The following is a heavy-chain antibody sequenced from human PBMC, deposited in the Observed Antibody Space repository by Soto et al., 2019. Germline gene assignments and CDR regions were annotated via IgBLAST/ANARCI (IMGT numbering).Heavy chain of an antibody. V-gene: IGHV3-23*01. CDR3: ADWPRYLCHSFLS. CDR2: ISDSGSTT. Sequence: EVQLLESGGDFVQPGGSLRLSCAASGFTFPNYAMGWVRQAPVEGLQWVAIISDSGSTTYYAESVKGRFTISRDNSKNTLYVQMNSLRVEDTAVYYCADWPRYLCHSFLSWGQGTLVTVSS. CDR1: GFTFPNYA. J-gene: IGHJ5*02. D-gene: IGHD3-16*02.